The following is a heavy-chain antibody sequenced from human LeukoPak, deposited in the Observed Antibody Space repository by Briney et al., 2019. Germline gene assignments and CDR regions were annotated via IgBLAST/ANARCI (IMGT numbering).Heavy chain of an antibody. D-gene: IGHD4-17*01. Sequence: PGGSLRLSCEVSGFTFSEYAMSWVRQAPGKGLEWVSGISASGDTPHYIDSVKGRFTISRDDSNNKVYLQMSGLRVDDTALYYCVRDRAYGEYARHDYWGQGTRVTVSS. CDR2: ISASGDTP. J-gene: IGHJ4*02. CDR3: VRDRAYGEYARHDY. V-gene: IGHV3-23*01. CDR1: GFTFSEYA.